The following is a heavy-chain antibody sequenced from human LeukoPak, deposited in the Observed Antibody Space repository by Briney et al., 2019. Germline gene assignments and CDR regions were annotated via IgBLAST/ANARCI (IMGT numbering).Heavy chain of an antibody. CDR3: AREGSSSWYPDY. CDR2: IKEDGSEK. J-gene: IGHJ4*02. CDR1: GFTVSSNY. D-gene: IGHD6-13*01. Sequence: PGGSLRLSCAASGFTVSSNYMSWVRQAPGKGLGWVANIKEDGSEKYYVDSVKGRFTISRDNAKNSLYLQMNSLRAEDTAVYHCAREGSSSWYPDYWGQGTLVTVSS. V-gene: IGHV3-7*01.